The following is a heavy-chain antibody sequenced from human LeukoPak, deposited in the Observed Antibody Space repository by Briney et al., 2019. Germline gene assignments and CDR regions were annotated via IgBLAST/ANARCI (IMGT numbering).Heavy chain of an antibody. Sequence: GGSLRLSCGASGFNFSRYWMTWVRQAPGEGLEFVANIKQDGSVINYVDSVKGRFTISRDNAKNSVHLQMDSLRVEDTAVYYCAKDRGWTTFDSWGQGTLVAVSS. CDR1: GFNFSRYW. CDR3: AKDRGWTTFDS. CDR2: IKQDGSVI. V-gene: IGHV3-7*01. J-gene: IGHJ4*02. D-gene: IGHD3-10*01.